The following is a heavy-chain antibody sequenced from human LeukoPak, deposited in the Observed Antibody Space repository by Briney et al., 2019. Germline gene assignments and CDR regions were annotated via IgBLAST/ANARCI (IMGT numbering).Heavy chain of an antibody. J-gene: IGHJ4*02. CDR2: INTNTGTP. CDR3: AREGYCSGGSCYHY. V-gene: IGHV7-4-1*02. CDR1: GYTFTRYA. Sequence: GASVKVSCKASGYTFTRYAMNWVRQAPGQGLEWMGWINTNTGTPTYAQGFTGRFVFSLDTSVSTAYLQISSLKAEDTAAYYCAREGYCSGGSCYHYWGQGTLVTVSS. D-gene: IGHD2-15*01.